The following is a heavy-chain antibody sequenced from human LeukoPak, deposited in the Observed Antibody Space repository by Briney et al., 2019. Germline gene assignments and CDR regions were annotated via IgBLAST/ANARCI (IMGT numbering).Heavy chain of an antibody. CDR2: IYYSGST. V-gene: IGHV4-39*07. CDR1: GGSISRSTYY. D-gene: IGHD2-15*01. Sequence: SETLSLTCTVSGGSISRSTYYWGWFRQPPGKGLEWIGTIYYSGSTYYNPSLKSRVTISVDTSKNQFSLKLSSVTAADTAVYYCARRNGGMGGYFDWGQGTLVTVSS. J-gene: IGHJ4*02. CDR3: ARRNGGMGGYFD.